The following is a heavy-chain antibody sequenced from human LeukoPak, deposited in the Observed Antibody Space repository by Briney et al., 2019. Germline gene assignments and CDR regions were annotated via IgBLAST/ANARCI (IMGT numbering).Heavy chain of an antibody. CDR3: ARVGDGSGSWGWFDP. CDR1: GGSISGFF. Sequence: KPSETLSLTCTVSGGSISGFFWSWIRQSPGKGLEYIGYIYYSGTTDYNPTLKSRVSMSVDTSKNQFFLNLTSVTAADTAIYYCARVGDGSGSWGWFDPWGQGTLVTVSS. D-gene: IGHD3-10*01. V-gene: IGHV4-59*01. CDR2: IYYSGTT. J-gene: IGHJ5*02.